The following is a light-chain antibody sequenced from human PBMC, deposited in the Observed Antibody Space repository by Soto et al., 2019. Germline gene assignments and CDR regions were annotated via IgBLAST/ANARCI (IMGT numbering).Light chain of an antibody. Sequence: IQLTQSPSSLSASVGDRVTITCRASQDISSFLAWYQQKPGKAPKLLIYAASTLQSGVPSRFSGSGSGTDFTLIISSLQPEDFAVYYCQQRSNWPPTFGPGTKVDIK. J-gene: IGKJ3*01. CDR2: AAS. CDR1: QDISSF. CDR3: QQRSNWPPT. V-gene: IGKV1-9*01.